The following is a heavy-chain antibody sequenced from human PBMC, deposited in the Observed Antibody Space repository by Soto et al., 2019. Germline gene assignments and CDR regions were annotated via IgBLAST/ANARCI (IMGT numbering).Heavy chain of an antibody. J-gene: IGHJ6*02. CDR1: GYSFTDYR. CDR3: ARGDSTDCSNGVCSFFYNHDMDV. D-gene: IGHD2-8*01. Sequence: ASVKVSCKASGYSFTDYRIHWVRQAPGQGLEWLGRINPKSGGTSTAQKFQGWVTMTTDTSISTASMELTRLTSDDTAIYYCARGDSTDCSNGVCSFFYNHDMDVWGQGTTVTVSS. V-gene: IGHV1-2*04. CDR2: INPKSGGT.